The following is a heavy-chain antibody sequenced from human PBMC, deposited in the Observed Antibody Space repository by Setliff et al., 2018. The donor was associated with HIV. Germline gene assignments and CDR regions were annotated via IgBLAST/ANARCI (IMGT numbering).Heavy chain of an antibody. CDR1: GGSISSYY. D-gene: IGHD3-22*01. J-gene: IGHJ4*02. Sequence: SETLSLTCTVSGGSISSYYWNWIRQPPGKGLEWIGYIYYSGSTNYNPSLKSRVTISVDRSQNHFSLKLSSVTAADTAVYYCAREVDYYDSSRYLLLYYFDSWGQGTLVTVSS. V-gene: IGHV4-59*01. CDR2: IYYSGST. CDR3: AREVDYYDSSRYLLLYYFDS.